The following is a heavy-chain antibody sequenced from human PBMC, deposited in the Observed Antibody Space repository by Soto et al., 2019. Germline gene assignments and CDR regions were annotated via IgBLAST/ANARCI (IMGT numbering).Heavy chain of an antibody. CDR2: IWYDGSNK. Sequence: GGSLRLSCAASGFTFSSYGMHWVRQAPGKGLEWVAVIWYDGSNKYYADSVKGRFTISRDNSKNTLYLQMNSLRAEDTAVYYCARDNQRQKLVLSDYWGQGTLVTVSS. J-gene: IGHJ4*02. CDR3: ARDNQRQKLVLSDY. D-gene: IGHD6-13*01. CDR1: GFTFSSYG. V-gene: IGHV3-33*01.